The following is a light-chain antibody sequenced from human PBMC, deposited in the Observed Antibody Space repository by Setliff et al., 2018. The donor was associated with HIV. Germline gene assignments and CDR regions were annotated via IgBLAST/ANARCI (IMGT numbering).Light chain of an antibody. V-gene: IGLV2-14*03. J-gene: IGLJ1*01. CDR3: SSYTSASAYV. CDR1: SSDIGDYNY. Sequence: QSVLTQPASVSGSPGQSIIISCTGTSSDIGDYNYVSWYQQHPGKAPKLIIYVVTKRSSGVSNRFSGSKAGTTASLTISGLQAEDEADYYCSSYTSASAYVFGTGTKATVL. CDR2: VVT.